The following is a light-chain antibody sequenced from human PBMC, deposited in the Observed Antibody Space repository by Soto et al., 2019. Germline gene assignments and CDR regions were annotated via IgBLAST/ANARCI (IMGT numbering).Light chain of an antibody. CDR3: QQYNNWLRT. Sequence: EFVLTQSPGTLSLSPGERATLSCRASQSVSSNLAWYQQKPGQAPRLLIYGASTRATGIPARFSGSGSGTEFTLTISSLQSEDFAVYYCQQYNNWLRTFGQGTKVDIK. J-gene: IGKJ1*01. CDR2: GAS. CDR1: QSVSSN. V-gene: IGKV3-15*01.